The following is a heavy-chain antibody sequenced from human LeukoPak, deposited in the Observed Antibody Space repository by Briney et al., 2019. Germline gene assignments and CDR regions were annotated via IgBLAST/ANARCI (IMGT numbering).Heavy chain of an antibody. D-gene: IGHD1-1*01. CDR3: AKERLERHFGLDY. Sequence: PGGSLRLSCAASGFTFSSYAMSWVRQAPGKGLEWVSAISESGTDTSYADSVKGRSTVSRDNSKNTLYLQMDSLRAEDTAVYHCAKERLERHFGLDYWGQGTLVTVSS. V-gene: IGHV3-23*01. CDR2: ISESGTDT. J-gene: IGHJ4*02. CDR1: GFTFSSYA.